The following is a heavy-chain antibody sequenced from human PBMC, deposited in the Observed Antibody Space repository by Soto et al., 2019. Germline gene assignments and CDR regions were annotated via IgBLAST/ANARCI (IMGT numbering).Heavy chain of an antibody. J-gene: IGHJ5*02. CDR3: ARDVVTAVAGSVTWFDP. CDR1: GFSLRTYG. CDR2: IWYDGTKK. V-gene: IGHV3-33*01. Sequence: QVQLVESGGGVVQSGRSLTLSCAASGFSLRTYGMQWLRRAPGKGLEWVAFIWYDGTKKFYANSVKGRSTLSKDNSNNLLYMQMSGLRAEDTAVYYCARDVVTAVAGSVTWFDPWGQGTLVTVSS. D-gene: IGHD6-19*01.